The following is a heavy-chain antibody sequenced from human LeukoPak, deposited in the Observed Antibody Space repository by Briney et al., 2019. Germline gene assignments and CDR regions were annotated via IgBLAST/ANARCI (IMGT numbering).Heavy chain of an antibody. D-gene: IGHD6-13*01. J-gene: IGHJ6*03. CDR3: ASTTGYSSSWRFYYYYYMDV. V-gene: IGHV1-69*13. Sequence: GASVKVSCKASGGTFSSYAISWVRQAPGQGLEWMGGIIPIFGTANYAQKFQGRVTITADESTSTAYMELSSLRSEDTAVYYCASTTGYSSSWRFYYYYYMDVWGKGTTVTVSS. CDR2: IIPIFGTA. CDR1: GGTFSSYA.